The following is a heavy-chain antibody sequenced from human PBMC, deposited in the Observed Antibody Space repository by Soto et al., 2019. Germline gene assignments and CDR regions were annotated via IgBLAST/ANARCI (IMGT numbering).Heavy chain of an antibody. J-gene: IGHJ4*02. D-gene: IGHD1-26*01. V-gene: IGHV2-5*01. CDR2: IYWNDQ. CDR3: ARWDLLLSWDY. Sequence: ITLKESGPTLVKPTQTLTLTCTFSGFSLSTSAMGVGWIRQPPGKALEWLALIYWNDQRYSPSLRSRLTITKDTSSNQVVLTMTNMYPVDTATYCCARWDLLLSWDYWGQGTLVTVSS. CDR1: GFSLSTSAMG.